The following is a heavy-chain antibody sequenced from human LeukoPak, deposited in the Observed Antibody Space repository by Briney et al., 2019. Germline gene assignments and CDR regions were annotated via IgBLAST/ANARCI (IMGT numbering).Heavy chain of an antibody. CDR3: AKVPPGRSTTFD. CDR1: GFNFSSYG. CDR2: ISYDGSNK. J-gene: IGHJ4*01. Sequence: GGSLRLSCAASGFNFSSYGMHWVRQAPGKGLEWVAVISYDGSNKYYADSVKGRFTISRDNSKNTLYLQINSLRAEDTAVYYCAKVPPGRSTTFD. V-gene: IGHV3-30*18. D-gene: IGHD1-14*01.